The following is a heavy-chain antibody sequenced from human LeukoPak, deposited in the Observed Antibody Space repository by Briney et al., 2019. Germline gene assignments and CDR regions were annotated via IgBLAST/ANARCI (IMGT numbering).Heavy chain of an antibody. CDR3: ARDAIVRDYSYSDY. CDR2: INPNSGGT. J-gene: IGHJ4*02. Sequence: ASVTVSCTASGYTFTDYYIHWVRQVPGLGREGRGWINPNSGGTNYAQKFQGRVTMTRDTANRTAYMELSRLRSDDTAVYYCARDAIVRDYSYSDYWGQGALVPVSS. CDR1: GYTFTDYY. D-gene: IGHD4-11*01. V-gene: IGHV1-2*02.